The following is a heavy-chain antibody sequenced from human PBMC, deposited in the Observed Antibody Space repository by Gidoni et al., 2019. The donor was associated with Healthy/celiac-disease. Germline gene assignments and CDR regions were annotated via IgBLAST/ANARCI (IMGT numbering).Heavy chain of an antibody. V-gene: IGHV4-39*01. J-gene: IGHJ3*02. CDR1: GGSFSSSSYN. CDR2: SYYSGTT. CDR3: ARVDTARTDAFDI. D-gene: IGHD5-18*01. Sequence: QLQLQESGPGLVKPSETLSLTCTVSGGSFSSSSYNWGWIRQPPGKGLEWIGSSYYSGTTYYNPSLKSRVTISVDTSKNQFSLKLSSVTAADTAVYYCARVDTARTDAFDIWGQGTMVTVSS.